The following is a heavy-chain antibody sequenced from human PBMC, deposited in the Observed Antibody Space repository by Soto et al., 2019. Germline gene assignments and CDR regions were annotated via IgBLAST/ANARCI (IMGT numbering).Heavy chain of an antibody. J-gene: IGHJ4*02. CDR1: GYTFTSYY. V-gene: IGHV1-46*03. Sequence: QVQLVQSGAEVKKPGASVKVSCKASGYTFTSYYMHWVRQAPGQGLEWMGIINPSGGSTSYAQKFQCRVSMTSDTSTSTAYLELSSLRSEDTAVYYCARDLRVGAPQYCDSWGQGTLVTVSS. D-gene: IGHD1-26*01. CDR3: ARDLRVGAPQYCDS. CDR2: INPSGGST.